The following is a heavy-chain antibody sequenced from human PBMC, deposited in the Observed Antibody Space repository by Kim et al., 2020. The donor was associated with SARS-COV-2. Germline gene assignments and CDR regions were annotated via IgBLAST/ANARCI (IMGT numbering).Heavy chain of an antibody. Sequence: CADSVEGRFTISRDNAKNSLYLQMNRLRAEDTAVYYCARSGGSYYGGMDVWGQGTTVTVSS. V-gene: IGHV3-21*01. J-gene: IGHJ6*02. CDR3: ARSGGSYYGGMDV. D-gene: IGHD3-16*01.